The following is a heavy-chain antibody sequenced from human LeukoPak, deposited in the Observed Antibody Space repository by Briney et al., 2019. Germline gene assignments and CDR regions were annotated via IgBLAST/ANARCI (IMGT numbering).Heavy chain of an antibody. Sequence: GGSLRLSCAASGFTFSSYAMSWVRQAPGKGLEWVSVLYPGGVTYYADSVTDRFTISRDNSKNTLYLQMNSLRAEDTAVYYCARDPRSGSYSGMDVWGQGTTVTVSS. CDR3: ARDPRSGSYSGMDV. D-gene: IGHD1-26*01. V-gene: IGHV3-66*01. CDR2: LYPGGVT. J-gene: IGHJ6*02. CDR1: GFTFSSYA.